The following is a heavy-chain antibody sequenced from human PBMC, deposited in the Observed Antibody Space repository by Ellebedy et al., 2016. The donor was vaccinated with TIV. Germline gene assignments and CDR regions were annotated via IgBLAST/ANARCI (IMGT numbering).Heavy chain of an antibody. V-gene: IGHV3-11*04. J-gene: IGHJ4*02. D-gene: IGHD1-7*01. Sequence: PGGSLRLSCAASGFTFSDYYMSWIRQAPGKGLEWVSYISSSGSTIYYADPVKGRFTISRDNSKNTLYLQMNSLRAEDTAVSYCARAWGEGNWNYDYSWDYWGQGTLVTVSS. CDR3: ARAWGEGNWNYDYSWDY. CDR1: GFTFSDYY. CDR2: ISSSGSTI.